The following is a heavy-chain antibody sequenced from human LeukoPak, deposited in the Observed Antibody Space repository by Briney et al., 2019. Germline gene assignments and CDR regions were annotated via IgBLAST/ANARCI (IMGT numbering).Heavy chain of an antibody. D-gene: IGHD5-12*01. J-gene: IGHJ5*02. V-gene: IGHV1-69*04. CDR2: IIPILGIA. Sequence: ALVKVSCKASGGTFSSYAISWVRQAPGQGLEWMGRIIPILGIANYAQKFQGRVTITADKSTSTAYMELSSLRSEDTAVYYCARDGDIVATRFDPWGQGTLVTVSS. CDR3: ARDGDIVATRFDP. CDR1: GGTFSSYA.